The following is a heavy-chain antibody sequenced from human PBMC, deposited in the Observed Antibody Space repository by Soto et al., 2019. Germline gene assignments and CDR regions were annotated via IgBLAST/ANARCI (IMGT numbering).Heavy chain of an antibody. CDR2: ISYDGSNK. V-gene: IGHV3-30-3*01. CDR1: GFTFSSYA. CDR3: AGEWGMVRGVIITGPLDY. J-gene: IGHJ4*02. D-gene: IGHD3-10*01. Sequence: QVQLVESGGGVVQPGRSLRLSCAASGFTFSSYAMHWVRQAPGKGLEWVAVISYDGSNKYYADSVKGRFTISRDNSKNTLYLQMNSLRAEDTAVYYCAGEWGMVRGVIITGPLDYWGQGTLVTVSS.